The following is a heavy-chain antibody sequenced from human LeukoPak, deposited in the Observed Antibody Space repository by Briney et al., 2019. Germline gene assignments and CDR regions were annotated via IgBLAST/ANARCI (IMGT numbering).Heavy chain of an antibody. CDR3: AREQLEYYYDSSGPNFDY. Sequence: GGSLRLSCAASGFTVSSNYMSWVRQAPGKGLEWVSVIYSGGSTYYADSVKGRFTISRDNSKNTLYLQMNSLRAEDTAVYYCAREQLEYYYDSSGPNFDYWGQGTLVTVSS. J-gene: IGHJ4*02. D-gene: IGHD3-22*01. CDR1: GFTVSSNY. V-gene: IGHV3-53*05. CDR2: IYSGGST.